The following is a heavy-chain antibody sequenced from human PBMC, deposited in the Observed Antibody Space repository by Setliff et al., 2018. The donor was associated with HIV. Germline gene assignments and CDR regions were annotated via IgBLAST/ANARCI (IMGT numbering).Heavy chain of an antibody. V-gene: IGHV3-48*01. J-gene: IGHJ4*02. CDR1: GFNFNIYS. CDR2: IRGSGNPI. D-gene: IGHD3-10*01. Sequence: GESLKISCAASGFNFNIYSMNWVRQAPGKGLEWIAYIRGSGNPIFYADSVKGRITISRDNAKNSLYVQMNSLRVEDTAIYYCATGREYGFENWGQGILVTVSS. CDR3: ATGREYGFEN.